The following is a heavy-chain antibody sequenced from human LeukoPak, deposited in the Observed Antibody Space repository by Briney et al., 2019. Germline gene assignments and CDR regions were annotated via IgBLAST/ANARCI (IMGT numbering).Heavy chain of an antibody. V-gene: IGHV3-23*01. D-gene: IGHD6-19*01. CDR3: AKDLGGIAVAGTFY. Sequence: PGGSQRLSCAASGFTFSSYAMSWVRQAPGKGLEWVSAISGSGGSTYYADSVKGRSTISRDNSKNTLYLQMNSLRAEDTAVYYCAKDLGGIAVAGTFYWGQGTLVTVSS. J-gene: IGHJ4*02. CDR1: GFTFSSYA. CDR2: ISGSGGST.